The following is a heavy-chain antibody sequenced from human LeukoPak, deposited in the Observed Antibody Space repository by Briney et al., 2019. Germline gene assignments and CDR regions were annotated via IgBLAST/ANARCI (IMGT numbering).Heavy chain of an antibody. V-gene: IGHV1-69*13. CDR3: ARPDVEMATINDAFDI. CDR2: IIPIFGTA. D-gene: IGHD5-24*01. J-gene: IGHJ3*02. CDR1: GGTFSSYA. Sequence: ASVKASCKASGGTFSSYAISWVRQAPGQGLEWMGGIIPIFGTANYAQKFQGRVTITADESTSTAYMELSSLRSEDTAVYYCARPDVEMATINDAFDIWGQGTMVTVSS.